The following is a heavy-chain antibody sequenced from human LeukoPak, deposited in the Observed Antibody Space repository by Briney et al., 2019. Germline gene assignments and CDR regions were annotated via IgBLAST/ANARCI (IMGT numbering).Heavy chain of an antibody. V-gene: IGHV3-21*01. CDR2: ISSSSSYI. D-gene: IGHD3-3*01. CDR3: AKGSSFWSGYYYYYMDV. Sequence: GGSLRLSCAASGFTFSSYSMNWVRQAPGKGLEWVSSISSSSSYIYYADSVKGRFTISRDNAKNSLHLQMNSLRAEDTAVYYCAKGSSFWSGYYYYYMDVWGKGTTVTVSS. J-gene: IGHJ6*03. CDR1: GFTFSSYS.